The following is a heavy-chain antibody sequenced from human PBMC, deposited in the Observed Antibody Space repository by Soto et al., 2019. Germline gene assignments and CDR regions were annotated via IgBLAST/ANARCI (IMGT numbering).Heavy chain of an antibody. CDR2: ISYDGSNK. D-gene: IGHD3-3*01. CDR1: GFTFSSYG. V-gene: IGHV3-30*18. J-gene: IGHJ6*02. Sequence: PVGSLRLSCAASGFTFSSYGMHWVRQAPGKGLEWVAVISYDGSNKYYADSVKGRFTISRDNSKNTLYLQMNSLRAEDTAVYYCAKDPGFWSGYLSYYYYGMDVWGQGTTVTVSS. CDR3: AKDPGFWSGYLSYYYYGMDV.